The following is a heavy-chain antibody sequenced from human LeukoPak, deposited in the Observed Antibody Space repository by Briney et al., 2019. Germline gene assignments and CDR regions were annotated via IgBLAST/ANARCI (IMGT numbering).Heavy chain of an antibody. J-gene: IGHJ2*01. CDR1: GISFSNSHW. D-gene: IGHD6-6*01. V-gene: IGHV4-4*02. CDR2: IYHSGTT. CDR3: ARDSRGYSSSSYFDP. Sequence: PSETLSLTCAVSGISFSNSHWWTWVRQPPGKGLEWIGEIYHSGTTNYNPSLKSRITISLDKSKNQFSLRLSSVTAADTAVYYCARDSRGYSSSSYFDPWGRGTLVTVSS.